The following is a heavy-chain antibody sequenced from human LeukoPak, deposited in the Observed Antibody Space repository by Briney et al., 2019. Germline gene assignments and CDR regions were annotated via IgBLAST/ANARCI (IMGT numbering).Heavy chain of an antibody. D-gene: IGHD1-26*01. V-gene: IGHV3-23*01. CDR1: GFTFSSYT. J-gene: IGHJ6*02. Sequence: PGGSLRLSCAASGFTFSSYTMSWVRQAPGKGLERVSGISGRSDSIYYADSVEGRFTISRDYSKSTVDLQMNSLRAEDTVVYYCAREKWERHHCGVDVWGQGTTVTVPS. CDR2: ISGRSDSI. CDR3: AREKWERHHCGVDV.